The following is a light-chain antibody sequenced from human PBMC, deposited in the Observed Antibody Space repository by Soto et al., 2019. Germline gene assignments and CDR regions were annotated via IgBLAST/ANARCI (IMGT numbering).Light chain of an antibody. CDR3: QQCYSMPLT. V-gene: IGKV4-1*01. J-gene: IGKJ4*01. CDR1: QSISGSY. CDR2: WAS. Sequence: EIVLTQSPGTLSLSPGERATLSCTASQSISGSYLAWYQQKPGQPPKVLIYWASTRESGVPDRFSGSGSGTDFTLTISSLQAEDVAVYYCQQCYSMPLTFGGGTKVEIK.